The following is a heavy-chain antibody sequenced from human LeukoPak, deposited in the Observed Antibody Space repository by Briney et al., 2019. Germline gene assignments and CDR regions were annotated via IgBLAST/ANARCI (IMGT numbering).Heavy chain of an antibody. Sequence: SETLSLTCAVYGGSFSGYYWSWIRQPPGKGLEWIGEINHSGSTNYNPSLKSRVTISVDTSKNQFSLKLSSVTAADTAVYYCARGGKRIQLRRFDYWGQGTLVTVSS. D-gene: IGHD5-18*01. CDR3: ARGGKRIQLRRFDY. V-gene: IGHV4-34*01. CDR1: GGSFSGYY. J-gene: IGHJ4*02. CDR2: INHSGST.